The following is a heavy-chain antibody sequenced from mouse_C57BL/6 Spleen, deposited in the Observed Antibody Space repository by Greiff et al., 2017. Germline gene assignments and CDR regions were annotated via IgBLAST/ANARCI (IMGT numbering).Heavy chain of an antibody. CDR3: ARQGSYDGYGFAY. CDR2: ISNLAYSI. Sequence: EVQRVESGGGLVQPGGSLKLSCAASGFTFSDYGMAWVRQAPRKGPEWVAFISNLAYSIYYADTVTGRFTISRENAKNTLYLEMSSLRSEDTAMYYCARQGSYDGYGFAYWGQGTLVTVSA. J-gene: IGHJ3*01. CDR1: GFTFSDYG. D-gene: IGHD2-3*01. V-gene: IGHV5-15*01.